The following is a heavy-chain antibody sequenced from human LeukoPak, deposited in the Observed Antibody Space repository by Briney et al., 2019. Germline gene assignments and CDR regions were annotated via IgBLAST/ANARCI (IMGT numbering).Heavy chain of an antibody. Sequence: ASVKVSRKASGYTFTSYYMHWVRQAPGQGLEWMGIINPSGGSTSYAQKFQGRVTMTRDTSTSTVYMELSSLRSEDTAVYYCASEGGNAACVVCWGQGTLVTVSS. D-gene: IGHD4-23*01. V-gene: IGHV1-46*01. CDR1: GYTFTSYY. CDR2: INPSGGST. J-gene: IGHJ4*02. CDR3: ASEGGNAACVVC.